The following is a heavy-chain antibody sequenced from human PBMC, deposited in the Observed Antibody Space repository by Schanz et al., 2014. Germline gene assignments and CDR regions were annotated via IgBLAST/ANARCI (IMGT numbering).Heavy chain of an antibody. J-gene: IGHJ4*02. Sequence: QVQLVQSGAEVKKPGASVKVSCKASGYTFTSYYMHWVRQAPGQGLEWMGIINPSGGSTSYAQKFQGRVTTTRDTSTSTVYMELSSLRSEDTAVYYCARDGEAAAGCDYWGQGTLVTVSS. CDR1: GYTFTSYY. V-gene: IGHV1-46*03. CDR3: ARDGEAAAGCDY. CDR2: INPSGGST. D-gene: IGHD6-13*01.